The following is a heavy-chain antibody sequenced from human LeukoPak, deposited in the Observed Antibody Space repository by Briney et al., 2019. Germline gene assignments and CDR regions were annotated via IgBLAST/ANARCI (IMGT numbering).Heavy chain of an antibody. CDR3: AKEWNHSGLPDAFDV. D-gene: IGHD1-1*01. Sequence: PGGSLRLSYAASGFTFDNYAMHWVRQPPGKGLEWISLVSRDGVTTHYADSVGGRFTISRDNSKSSLYLQMNSLRRDDTALYYCAKEWNHSGLPDAFDVWGRGTMVTVSS. V-gene: IGHV3-43D*03. CDR2: VSRDGVTT. J-gene: IGHJ3*01. CDR1: GFTFDNYA.